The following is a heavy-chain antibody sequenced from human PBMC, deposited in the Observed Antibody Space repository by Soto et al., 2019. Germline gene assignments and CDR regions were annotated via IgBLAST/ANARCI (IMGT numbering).Heavy chain of an antibody. CDR1: GYTFTSYG. D-gene: IGHD2-2*01. Sequence: ASVKVSCKASGYTFTSYGISWVRQAPGQGLEWMGWISAYNGNTNYAQKLQGRVTMTTDTSTSTAYMELRSLRSDDTAIYYCARGSSASCYHCWFDPWGEGTLVTVSS. CDR2: ISAYNGNT. V-gene: IGHV1-18*01. CDR3: ARGSSASCYHCWFDP. J-gene: IGHJ5*02.